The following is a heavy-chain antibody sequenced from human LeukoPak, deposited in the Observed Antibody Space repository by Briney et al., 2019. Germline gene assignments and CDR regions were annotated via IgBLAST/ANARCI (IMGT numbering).Heavy chain of an antibody. D-gene: IGHD6-13*01. CDR2: INHSGST. V-gene: IGHV4-34*01. CDR3: ARALFPRIAAAGGFYP. J-gene: IGHJ5*02. Sequence: SETLSLTCAVYGGSFSGYYWSWIRQPPGKGMEWIGEINHSGSTNYNQSLKRRVTISVDTYKKQFSLKLRSVTAADTAVYYCARALFPRIAAAGGFYPWGQGTLVTVSS. CDR1: GGSFSGYY.